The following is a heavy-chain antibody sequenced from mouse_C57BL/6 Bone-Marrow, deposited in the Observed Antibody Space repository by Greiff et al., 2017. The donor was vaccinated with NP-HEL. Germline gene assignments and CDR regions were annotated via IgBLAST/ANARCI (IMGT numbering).Heavy chain of an antibody. D-gene: IGHD1-1*01. CDR3: TRDHYGSSTEYFDY. CDR2: ISSGGDYI. CDR1: GFTFSSYA. J-gene: IGHJ2*01. V-gene: IGHV5-9-1*02. Sequence: EVNLVESGEGLVKPGGSLKLSCAASGFTFSSYAMSWVRQTPEKRLEWVAYISSGGDYIYYADTVKGRFTISRDNARNTLYLQMSSLKSEDTAMYYCTRDHYGSSTEYFDYWGQGTTLTVSS.